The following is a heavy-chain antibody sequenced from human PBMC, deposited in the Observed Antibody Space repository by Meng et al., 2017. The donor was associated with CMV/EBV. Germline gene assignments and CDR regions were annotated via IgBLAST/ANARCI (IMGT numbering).Heavy chain of an antibody. Sequence: GESLKISCAASGFTFSSYSMNWVRQAPGKGLEWVGFIRSKAYGGTTEYAASVKGRFTISRDDSKSIAYLQMNSLKTEDTAVYYCTRRTTDFWSGYYSSYYYYGMDVWGQGTTVTVSS. V-gene: IGHV3-49*04. CDR3: TRRTTDFWSGYYSSYYYYGMDV. D-gene: IGHD3-3*01. J-gene: IGHJ6*02. CDR1: GFTFSSYS. CDR2: IRSKAYGGTT.